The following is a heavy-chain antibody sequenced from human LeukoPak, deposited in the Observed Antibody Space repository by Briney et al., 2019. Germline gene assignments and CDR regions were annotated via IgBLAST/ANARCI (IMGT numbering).Heavy chain of an antibody. CDR1: GGTFSSYA. CDR3: ARPIKGYCSGGSCHYYHYYGMDA. J-gene: IGHJ6*02. D-gene: IGHD2-15*01. CDR2: IIPIFGTA. V-gene: IGHV1-69*13. Sequence: GASVKVSCKASGGTFSSYAISWVRQAPGQGLEWMGGIIPIFGTANYAQKFQGRVTITADESTSTAYMELSSLRSEDTAVYYCARPIKGYCSGGSCHYYHYYGMDAWGQGTTVTVSS.